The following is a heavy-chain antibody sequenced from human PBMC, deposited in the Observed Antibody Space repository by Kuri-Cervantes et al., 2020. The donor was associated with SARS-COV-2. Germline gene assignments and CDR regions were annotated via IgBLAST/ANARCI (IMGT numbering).Heavy chain of an antibody. V-gene: IGHV4-34*01. D-gene: IGHD2-2*01. Sequence: SETLSLTCAVYGGSFSGYYWSWIRQPPGKGLEWIGEINHSGSTNYNPSLKSRVTISVDTSKNQLSLKLSSVTAADTAVYYCARGRIAVVPAAKASDPWGQGTLVTVSS. CDR3: ARGRIAVVPAAKASDP. CDR1: GGSFSGYY. J-gene: IGHJ5*02. CDR2: INHSGST.